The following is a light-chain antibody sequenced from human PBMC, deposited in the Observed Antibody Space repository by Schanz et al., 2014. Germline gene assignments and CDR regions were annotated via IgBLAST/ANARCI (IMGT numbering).Light chain of an antibody. CDR2: GNS. J-gene: IGLJ3*02. CDR1: SSNIGAGYD. CDR3: GTWDSSLSPWV. Sequence: QSVLTQPPSVSGAPGQRVTISCTGSSSNIGAGYDVHWYQQLPGTAPKLLIYGNSNRPSGVPDRFSGSKSGTSATLGITGLQSGDEADYYCGTWDSSLSPWVFGGGTKLTVL. V-gene: IGLV1-40*01.